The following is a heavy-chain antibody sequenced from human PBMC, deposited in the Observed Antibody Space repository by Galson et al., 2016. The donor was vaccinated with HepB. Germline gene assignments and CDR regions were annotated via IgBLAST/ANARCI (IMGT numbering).Heavy chain of an antibody. CDR3: TIVGRPWGMGRKDAFDI. CDR2: IWYDGSKK. V-gene: IGHV3-33*01. Sequence: LRLSCAASGITFSIYGMHWVRQAPGKGLEWVAVIWYDGSKKDYADSVKGRFTISRDNSKNRLYLQMNSLRAKDTAVYYCTIVGRPWGMGRKDAFDIWGQGTMVTVSS. J-gene: IGHJ3*02. D-gene: IGHD2-8*01. CDR1: GITFSIYG.